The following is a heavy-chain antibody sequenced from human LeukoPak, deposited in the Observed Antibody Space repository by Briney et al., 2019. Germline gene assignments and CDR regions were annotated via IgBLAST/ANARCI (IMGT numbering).Heavy chain of an antibody. CDR2: INPSGGST. Sequence: ASVKVSCKASGYTFTSYGISWVRQAPGQGLEWMGIINPSGGSTSYAQKFQGRVTMTRDTSTSTVYMELSSLRSEDTAVYYCASAREWLHYFDYWGQGTLVTVSS. CDR3: ASAREWLHYFDY. J-gene: IGHJ4*02. D-gene: IGHD5-12*01. CDR1: GYTFTSYG. V-gene: IGHV1-46*01.